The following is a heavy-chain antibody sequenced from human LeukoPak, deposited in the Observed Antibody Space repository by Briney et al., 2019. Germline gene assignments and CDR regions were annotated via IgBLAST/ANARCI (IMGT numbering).Heavy chain of an antibody. CDR3: ARGLNSPWLVRNYYYGMDV. D-gene: IGHD6-19*01. CDR2: IYYSGST. CDR1: GGSISSYY. Sequence: SETLSLTCTVSGGSISSYYWSWIRQPPGKGLEWIGYIYYSGSTNYNPSLKSRVTISVDTSKNQFSPKLSSVTAADTAVYYCARGLNSPWLVRNYYYGMDVWGQGTTVTVSS. V-gene: IGHV4-59*01. J-gene: IGHJ6*02.